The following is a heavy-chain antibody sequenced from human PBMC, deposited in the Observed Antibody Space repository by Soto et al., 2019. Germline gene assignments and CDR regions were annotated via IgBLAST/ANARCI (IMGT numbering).Heavy chain of an antibody. D-gene: IGHD3-3*01. CDR1: GGTFSSYA. Sequence: QVQLVQSGAEVKKPGSSVKVSCKASGGTFSSYAISWVRQAPGQGLEWMGGIIPIFGTANYAQKFQGRVTITADESTNTAYMELSSLRAEDTAVYYCARERRITIFGVVTSRWNERFDPWGQGTLVTVSS. V-gene: IGHV1-69*01. CDR2: IIPIFGTA. J-gene: IGHJ5*02. CDR3: ARERRITIFGVVTSRWNERFDP.